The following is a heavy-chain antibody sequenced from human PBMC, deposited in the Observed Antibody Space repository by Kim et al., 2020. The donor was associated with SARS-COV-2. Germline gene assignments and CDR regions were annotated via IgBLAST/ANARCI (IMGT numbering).Heavy chain of an antibody. D-gene: IGHD3-22*01. CDR2: ISSSGSFI. V-gene: IGHV3-21*01. CDR1: GFTLTTCS. J-gene: IGHJ2*01. CDR3: ARYDSSTYSFAFDL. Sequence: GGSLRLSGAASGFTLTTCSMNWVRQAPGKGLEWVSSISSSGSFIYYADSVKGRFTISRDIAKNSLHLQMDSLRAEDTAVYYCARYDSSTYSFAFDLWGRG.